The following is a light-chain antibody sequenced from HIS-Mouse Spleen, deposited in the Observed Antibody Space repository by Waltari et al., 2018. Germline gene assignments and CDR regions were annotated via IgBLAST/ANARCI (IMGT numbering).Light chain of an antibody. CDR2: WAS. V-gene: IGKV4-1*01. CDR1: QSVLYSSNNKNY. CDR3: QQYYSTPYT. J-gene: IGKJ2*01. Sequence: DIVMTQSPDSLAVSLGARATINCKSSQSVLYSSNNKNYLAWYQQKPGQPPKLLIYWASTRESGVPDRFSGSGSGTDFTLPISSLQAEDVAVYYCQQYYSTPYTFGQGTKLEIK.